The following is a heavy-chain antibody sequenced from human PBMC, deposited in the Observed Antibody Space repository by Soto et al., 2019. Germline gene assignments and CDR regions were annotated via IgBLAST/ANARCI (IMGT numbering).Heavy chain of an antibody. D-gene: IGHD3-16*01. V-gene: IGHV1-58*02. CDR3: ATFYYFEY. Sequence: GISVKVSCKDSGFTFTSSAMRWVRQARGQRLEWIGWIAVGSGNTNYAQKFQERVTITRDMSTSTAYMELSSLRSEETAVYYCATFYYFEYLRQGSLVTVSS. CDR2: IAVGSGNT. CDR1: GFTFTSSA. J-gene: IGHJ4*02.